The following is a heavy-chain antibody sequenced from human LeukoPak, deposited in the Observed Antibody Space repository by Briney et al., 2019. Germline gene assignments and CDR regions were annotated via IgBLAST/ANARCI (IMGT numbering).Heavy chain of an antibody. Sequence: GGSLRLSCAASGFTFSDYYMSWIRQAPGKGLEWVSYISSSSSYTNYADSVKGRFTISRDNAKNSLYLQTNSLRAEDTAVYYCASGYSSGWFKLDYWGQGTLVTVSS. CDR2: ISSSSSYT. CDR1: GFTFSDYY. V-gene: IGHV3-11*03. D-gene: IGHD6-19*01. CDR3: ASGYSSGWFKLDY. J-gene: IGHJ4*02.